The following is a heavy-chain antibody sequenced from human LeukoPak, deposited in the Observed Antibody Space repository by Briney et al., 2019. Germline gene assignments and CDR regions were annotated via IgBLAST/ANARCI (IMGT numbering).Heavy chain of an antibody. V-gene: IGHV3-48*03. CDR1: GFSLRSSE. Sequence: GGSLRLSCAASGFSLRSSEMNWVRQAPGKGLEWVCHISSGANAEYYVDSVRGRFTISRDNSKNTVYLQMNSLRAEDTAVYYCAKAGSGYNYGGFVWGQGTLVTVSS. CDR3: AKAGSGYNYGGFV. J-gene: IGHJ4*02. CDR2: ISSGANAE. D-gene: IGHD5-18*01.